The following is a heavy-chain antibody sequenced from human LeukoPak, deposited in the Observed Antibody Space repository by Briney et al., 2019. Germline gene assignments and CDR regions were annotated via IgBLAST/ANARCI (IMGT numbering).Heavy chain of an antibody. CDR2: INSDGRNI. CDR3: ARAISWNGAQGHMDV. J-gene: IGHJ6*03. CDR1: GFSFSDYW. Sequence: GGSLRLSCAASGFSFSDYWMHWVRQAPGKGLVWVSRINSDGRNIAYADSVKGRFTISRENAKNTLYLEMNSLTIEDTAVYYCARAISWNGAQGHMDVWGKGTTVTVS. D-gene: IGHD1-1*01. V-gene: IGHV3-74*03.